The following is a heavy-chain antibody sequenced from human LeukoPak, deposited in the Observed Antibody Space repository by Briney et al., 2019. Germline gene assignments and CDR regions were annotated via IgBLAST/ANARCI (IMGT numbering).Heavy chain of an antibody. V-gene: IGHV1-18*01. CDR2: ISAHNGKT. CDR1: VYNFTSYG. CDR3: ARGDVVVSAAVRFDP. Sequence: ASVKVSCKASVYNFTSYGITWVRQAPGQGLDWMGWISAHNGKTNYAQKFQGRVTMTTDTPTSTAYMELRSLRSDDTAVYYCARGDVVVSAAVRFDPWGQGTLVTVSS. J-gene: IGHJ5*02. D-gene: IGHD2-2*01.